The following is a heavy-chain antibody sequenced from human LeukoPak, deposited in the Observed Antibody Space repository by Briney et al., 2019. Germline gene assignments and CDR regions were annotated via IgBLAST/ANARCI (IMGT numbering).Heavy chain of an antibody. V-gene: IGHV3-30*02. CDR3: AKDPGIGYCSGGSCYYYYYMDV. Sequence: PEGSLRLSCAASGFTFSTYGMHWVRQAPGKGLEWVAFIRYDAINKYYADSVKGRFTISRDNSRNTLYLQMNSLRAEDTAVYYCAKDPGIGYCSGGSCYYYYYMDVWGKGTTVTVSS. J-gene: IGHJ6*03. D-gene: IGHD2-15*01. CDR2: IRYDAINK. CDR1: GFTFSTYG.